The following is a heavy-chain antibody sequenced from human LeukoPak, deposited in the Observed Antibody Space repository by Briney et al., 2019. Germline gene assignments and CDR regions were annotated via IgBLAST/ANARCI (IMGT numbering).Heavy chain of an antibody. J-gene: IGHJ4*01. CDR1: GFTFNSYA. CDR2: ISGSGGST. Sequence: GGSLRLSCAAPGFTFNSYAMSWVRQAPGKGLEWVSAISGSGGSTYYADSVKGRFTISRDNSKNTLYLQMNSLRAEDTAVYYCAKDNVKDYYDSSGHFDYWGHGTLVTVSS. D-gene: IGHD3-22*01. V-gene: IGHV3-23*01. CDR3: AKDNVKDYYDSSGHFDY.